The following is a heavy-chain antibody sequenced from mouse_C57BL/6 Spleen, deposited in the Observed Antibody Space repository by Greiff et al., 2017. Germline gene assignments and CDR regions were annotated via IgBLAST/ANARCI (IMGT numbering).Heavy chain of an antibody. D-gene: IGHD1-1*01. CDR2: IYPGDGDT. Sequence: QVQLQQSGAELVKPGASVKISCKASGYAFSSSWMNWVKQRPGKGLEWIGQIYPGDGDTNYNGKFKGKATLTADKSSSTAYMQLSSLTSEDSAVYFCAREGTVGDYWGQGTTLTVSS. V-gene: IGHV1-80*01. J-gene: IGHJ2*01. CDR1: GYAFSSSW. CDR3: AREGTVGDY.